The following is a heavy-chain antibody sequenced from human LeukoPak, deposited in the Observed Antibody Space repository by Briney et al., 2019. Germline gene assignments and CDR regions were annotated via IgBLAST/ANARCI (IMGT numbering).Heavy chain of an antibody. CDR3: AKDRIPSSGGERYF. J-gene: IGHJ4*02. Sequence: PGGSLRLSCAASGFTFSDYGVHWVRQAPGKGLEWVAVIWYDGSNKYYADSVKGRFTISRDNSKNTLYLQMDSLRAEDTALYYCAKDRIPSSGGERYFWGQGPLVTVSS. CDR2: IWYDGSNK. D-gene: IGHD2-15*01. V-gene: IGHV3-33*06. CDR1: GFTFSDYG.